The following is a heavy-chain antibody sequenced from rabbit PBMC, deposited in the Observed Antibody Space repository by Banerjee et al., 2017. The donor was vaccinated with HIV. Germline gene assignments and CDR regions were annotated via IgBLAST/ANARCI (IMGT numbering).Heavy chain of an antibody. D-gene: IGHD6-1*01. CDR1: GLDFSSYY. J-gene: IGHJ3*01. V-gene: IGHV1S7*01. Sequence: QLEESGGDLVKPEGSLTLTCKASGLDFSSYYMSWVRQAPGKGLEWIGYIDPVFGSTYYASWVNGRFTISSHNAQNTLYLQLNSLTAADTATYFCAREGNGFDLWGQGTLVTVS. CDR2: IDPVFGST. CDR3: AREGNGFDL.